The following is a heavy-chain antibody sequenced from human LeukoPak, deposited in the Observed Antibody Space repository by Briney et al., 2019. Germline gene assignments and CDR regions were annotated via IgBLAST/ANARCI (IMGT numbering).Heavy chain of an antibody. CDR1: GGFIRSSSYH. D-gene: IGHD2-2*01. CDR3: ARLPLYCSSTSCYAFDY. CDR2: IYYSGTS. J-gene: IGHJ4*02. V-gene: IGHV4-39*07. Sequence: NPSETLSLTCTVSGGFIRSSSYHWGWIRQPPGKGLEWIASIYYSGTSYYNPSLRSRVTISVDTSKNQFSLKLNSVTAADTAVYYCARLPLYCSSTSCYAFDYWGQGTLVTVSS.